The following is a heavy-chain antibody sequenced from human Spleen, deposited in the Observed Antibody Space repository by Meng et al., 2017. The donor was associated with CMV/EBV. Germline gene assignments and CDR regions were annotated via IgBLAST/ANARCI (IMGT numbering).Heavy chain of an antibody. J-gene: IGHJ4*02. CDR3: ARSLVRGVIDF. CDR2: IYHNGDS. D-gene: IGHD3-10*01. V-gene: IGHV4-4*02. CDR1: GGSITSGNW. Sequence: AVSGGSITSGNWWTWVRQSPRKGLEWIGEIYHNGDSNSKPSLKSRVTMSVDRSKNQFSLRVSSVTAADTAVYYCARSLVRGVIDFWGQGILVTVSS.